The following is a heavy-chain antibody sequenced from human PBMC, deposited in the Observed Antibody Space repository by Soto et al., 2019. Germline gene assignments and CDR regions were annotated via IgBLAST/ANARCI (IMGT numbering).Heavy chain of an antibody. D-gene: IGHD3-3*01. Sequence: GGSLRLSCAASGFTFSSYAMSWARQAPGKGLEWVSVIYSGGSTYYADSVKGRFTISRDNSKNTLYLQMNSLRAEDTAVYYYEGAPVHYDFWSGYYTQLDYWGQGTLVTVSS. CDR1: GFTFSSYA. CDR3: EGAPVHYDFWSGYYTQLDY. CDR2: IYSGGST. V-gene: IGHV3-66*01. J-gene: IGHJ4*02.